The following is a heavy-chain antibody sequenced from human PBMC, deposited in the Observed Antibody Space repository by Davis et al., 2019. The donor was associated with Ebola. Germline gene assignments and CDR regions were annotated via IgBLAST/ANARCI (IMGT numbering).Heavy chain of an antibody. CDR1: GFTFSSYA. V-gene: IGHV3-9*01. Sequence: GGSLRLSCAASGFTFSSYAMSWVRQAPGRGLEWVSGISWNSGSIGYAVSVKGRFTISRDNAKNSLYLQMNSLRAEDTALYYCAKDNYYYGMDVWGQGTTVTVSS. J-gene: IGHJ6*02. CDR3: AKDNYYYGMDV. CDR2: ISWNSGSI.